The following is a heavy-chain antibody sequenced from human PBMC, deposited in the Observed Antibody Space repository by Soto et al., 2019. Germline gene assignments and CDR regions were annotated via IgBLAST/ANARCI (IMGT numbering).Heavy chain of an antibody. CDR1: GFTFSAYW. Sequence: EVQLVESGGGLVQTGGSLRLSCAASGFTFSAYWMSWVRQAPGKGLEGVANKKQAGSEKYYVDSVNGRFIISRDDAKNSLFLQVNSLRVEYTAVYYCAREKRANGYFDYWGQGTLVTVSS. J-gene: IGHJ4*02. CDR3: AREKRANGYFDY. D-gene: IGHD6-25*01. CDR2: KKQAGSEK. V-gene: IGHV3-7*01.